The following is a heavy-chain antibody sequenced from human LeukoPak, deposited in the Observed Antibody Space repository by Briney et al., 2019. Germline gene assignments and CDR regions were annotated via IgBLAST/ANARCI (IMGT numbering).Heavy chain of an antibody. J-gene: IGHJ4*02. D-gene: IGHD1-26*01. CDR3: ARDPVEWELLLDY. Sequence: GGSLRLSCAASGFTFSSYSMNWVRQAPGKRLEWVANMNIDGSEKYYADSVKGRFTISRDNARNSVYLQMNSLRVEDTAVYYCARDPVEWELLLDYWGQGTLVTVSS. V-gene: IGHV3-7*01. CDR2: MNIDGSEK. CDR1: GFTFSSYS.